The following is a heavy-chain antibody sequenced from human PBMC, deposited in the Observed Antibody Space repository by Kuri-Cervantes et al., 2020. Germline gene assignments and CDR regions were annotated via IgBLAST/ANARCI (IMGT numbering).Heavy chain of an antibody. CDR3: AWGSKWVLHAGTFDY. Sequence: VNVSCTASGGTSSSYAISWVRQAPGRGLEWVGGNIPIFGTADYAQKFQGRVKITADESTSTAYRELSSLVSEDTAVYYCAWGSKWVLHAGTFDYWGQGTLVTVSS. CDR1: GGTSSSYA. V-gene: IGHV1-69*13. D-gene: IGHD1-26*01. CDR2: NIPIFGTA. J-gene: IGHJ4*02.